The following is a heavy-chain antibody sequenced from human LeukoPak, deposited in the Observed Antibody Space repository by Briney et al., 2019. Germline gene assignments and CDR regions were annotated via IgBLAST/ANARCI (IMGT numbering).Heavy chain of an antibody. CDR3: ARGERGYRYGFEYFQK. CDR2: MNSNSGNT. CDR1: GYTFTSYD. D-gene: IGHD5-18*01. J-gene: IGHJ1*01. V-gene: IGHV1-8*03. Sequence: GASVKVSCKASGYTFTSYDINWVRQATGQGLEWMGWMNSNSGNTGYAQKFQARVTFTRITSISTAYMELRSLRSEDTAVYYCARGERGYRYGFEYFQKWGQGTPVTVSS.